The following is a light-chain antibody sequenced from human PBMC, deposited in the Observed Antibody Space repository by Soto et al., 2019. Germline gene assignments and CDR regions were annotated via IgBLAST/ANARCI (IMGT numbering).Light chain of an antibody. CDR3: QKYDTAPQT. V-gene: IGKV1-27*01. J-gene: IGKJ1*01. CDR1: QGIIDY. Sequence: DIQMTQSPSSLSASVGDRVTITCRASQGIIDYLAWYQQKPGKAPKLLIYAASTLQSGVPSRFSGSGSGTDFTLTISSLRPEDVATYYCQKYDTAPQTFGPGTRVDIK. CDR2: AAS.